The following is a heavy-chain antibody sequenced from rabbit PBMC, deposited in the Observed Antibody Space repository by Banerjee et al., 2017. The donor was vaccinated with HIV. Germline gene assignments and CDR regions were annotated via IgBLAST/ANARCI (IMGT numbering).Heavy chain of an antibody. Sequence: QEQLVESGGGLVKPGGSLTLTCTASGFSFSSSYYMCWVRQAPGKGLEWIACISVGSSGSTYYASWAKGRFTISKTSSTTVTLQMTSLTAADTATYFCAMFFSNSGYYRDLWGQGTLVTVS. J-gene: IGHJ4*01. CDR3: AMFFSNSGYYRDL. V-gene: IGHV1S45*01. CDR1: GFSFSSSYY. CDR2: ISVGSSGST. D-gene: IGHD1-1*01.